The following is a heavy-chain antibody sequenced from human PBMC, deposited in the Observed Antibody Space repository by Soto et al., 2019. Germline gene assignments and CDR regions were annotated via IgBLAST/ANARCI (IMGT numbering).Heavy chain of an antibody. Sequence: EVQLLESGGGLVQPGGSLRLSCAASGFTFSSYAMSWVRQAPGKRLEWVSAISGSGSSTYYADSVKGRFTIPRDNSKNTPYLQMNSLSAEDTAVYYCAKPPLYGAYISTIDYWGQGTLVTVSS. V-gene: IGHV3-23*01. J-gene: IGHJ4*02. D-gene: IGHD4-17*01. CDR1: GFTFSSYA. CDR3: AKPPLYGAYISTIDY. CDR2: ISGSGSST.